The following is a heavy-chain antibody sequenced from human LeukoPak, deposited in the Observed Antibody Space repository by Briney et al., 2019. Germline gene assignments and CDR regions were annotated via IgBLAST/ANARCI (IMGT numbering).Heavy chain of an antibody. Sequence: PGGSLRLSCAASGFTFSSYWMSWVRQAPGKGLEWVANIKQDGSEKYYVDSVNGRFTISRDNAKNSLDLQMNSLRAEDTAVYYCASTYSSNNYYYYYVDVWGKGTTVTVSS. CDR3: ASTYSSNNYYYYYVDV. V-gene: IGHV3-7*01. D-gene: IGHD6-13*01. CDR2: IKQDGSEK. J-gene: IGHJ6*03. CDR1: GFTFSSYW.